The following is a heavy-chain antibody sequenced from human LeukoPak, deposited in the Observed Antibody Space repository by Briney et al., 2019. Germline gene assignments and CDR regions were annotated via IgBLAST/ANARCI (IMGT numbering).Heavy chain of an antibody. CDR2: IDHSGST. V-gene: IGHV4-38-2*02. J-gene: IGHJ4*02. CDR3: ARESVLVSYYYGSGSLYFDY. CDR1: GYSISSGYY. D-gene: IGHD3-10*01. Sequence: SETLSLTCTVSGYSISSGYYWGWIRQPPGKGLEWTGSIDHSGSTNYNPSLKSRVTISVDTSKNQFSLKLSSVTAADTAVYYCARESVLVSYYYGSGSLYFDYWGQGTLVTVSS.